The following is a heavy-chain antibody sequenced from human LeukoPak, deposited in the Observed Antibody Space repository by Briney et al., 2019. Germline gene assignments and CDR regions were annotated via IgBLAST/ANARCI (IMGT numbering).Heavy chain of an antibody. Sequence: AGGSLRLSCAASGFSFSDYYMSWIRQAPGKGLEWVSGISGSGGSTYHADSVKGRFTISRDNSKNTLYLQMNGLRAEDTAVYYCAKGLSGGSGSYLDYWGQGTLVTVSS. J-gene: IGHJ4*02. CDR3: AKGLSGGSGSYLDY. D-gene: IGHD1-26*01. CDR1: GFSFSDYY. CDR2: ISGSGGST. V-gene: IGHV3-23*01.